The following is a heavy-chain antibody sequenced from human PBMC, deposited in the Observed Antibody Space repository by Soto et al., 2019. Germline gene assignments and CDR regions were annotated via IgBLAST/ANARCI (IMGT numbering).Heavy chain of an antibody. CDR3: ARVPGVYDILTGQDYYGMDV. D-gene: IGHD3-9*01. J-gene: IGHJ6*02. CDR2: IYYSGST. CDR1: SDSMNSGGYY. Sequence: PSETLSLTCSVSSDSMNSGGYYWSWIRQPPGKGLEWIGYIYYSGSTNYNPSLKSRVTISVDTSKNQFSLKLSSVTAADTAVYYCARVPGVYDILTGQDYYGMDVWGQGTTVTVSS. V-gene: IGHV4-61*08.